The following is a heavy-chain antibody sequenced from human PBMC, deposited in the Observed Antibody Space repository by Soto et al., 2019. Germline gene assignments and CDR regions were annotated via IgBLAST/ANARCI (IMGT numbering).Heavy chain of an antibody. CDR1: GYTFTSYG. J-gene: IGHJ4*02. CDR2: ISGYNNNK. Sequence: QIQLVQSGTEVREPGASVKVSCQASGYTFTSYGIIWVRQAPGQGLELMGWISGYNNNKNYAQKYQARVTMTTDTSPRTASMELRSLRSDDTAVYYCARVGAIAPAEGDYWGQGTLVTVSS. CDR3: ARVGAIAPAEGDY. D-gene: IGHD6-13*01. V-gene: IGHV1-18*01.